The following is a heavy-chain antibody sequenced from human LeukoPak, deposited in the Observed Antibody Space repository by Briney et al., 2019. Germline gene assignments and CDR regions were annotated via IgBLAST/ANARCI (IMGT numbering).Heavy chain of an antibody. Sequence: PSETLSLTCTVSGYSISSGYYWGWIRQPPGKGLEWIGSIYHSGSTYYNPSLKSRVTISVDTSKNQFSLKLSSVTAADTAVYYCARGRLLRFYGSGSYYWFDPWGQGTLVTVSS. D-gene: IGHD3-10*01. CDR2: IYHSGST. J-gene: IGHJ5*02. CDR3: ARGRLLRFYGSGSYYWFDP. V-gene: IGHV4-38-2*02. CDR1: GYSISSGYY.